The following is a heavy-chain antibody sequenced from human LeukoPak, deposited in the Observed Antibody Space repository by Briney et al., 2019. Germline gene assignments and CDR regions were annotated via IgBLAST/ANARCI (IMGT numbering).Heavy chain of an antibody. V-gene: IGHV4-59*05. CDR2: IYYSGST. CDR1: GGSISSYY. D-gene: IGHD2-15*01. Sequence: PSETLSLTCTVSGGSISSYYWSWIRQPPGKGLEWIGSIYYSGSTYYNPSLKSRVTISVDTSKNQFSLKLSSVTAADTAVYYCARHDCSGGSCYGPDYWGQETLVTVSS. CDR3: ARHDCSGGSCYGPDY. J-gene: IGHJ4*02.